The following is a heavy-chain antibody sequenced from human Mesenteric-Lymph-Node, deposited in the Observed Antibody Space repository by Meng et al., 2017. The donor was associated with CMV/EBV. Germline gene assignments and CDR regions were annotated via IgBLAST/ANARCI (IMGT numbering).Heavy chain of an antibody. J-gene: IGHJ4*02. CDR1: GYSFPGYW. CDR3: ARLDYWGNYYPDY. Sequence: GPGYSFPGYWITWVRQRPGKGLEWMGRIDPDDSYTKYGPSFQGHVSISVDKSISTAYLQWSSLKASDTAMYYCARLDYWGNYYPDYWGQGTLVTVSS. V-gene: IGHV5-10-1*01. CDR2: IDPDDSYT. D-gene: IGHD3-3*01.